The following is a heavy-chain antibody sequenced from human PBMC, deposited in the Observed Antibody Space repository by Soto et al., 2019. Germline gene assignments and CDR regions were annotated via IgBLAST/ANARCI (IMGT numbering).Heavy chain of an antibody. CDR1: GGSISSYY. Sequence: TSETLSLTCTVSGGSISSYYWSWIRQPPGKGLEWIGYIYYSGSTNYNPSLKSRVTISVDTSKNQFSLKLSSVTAADTAVYYCARGVPGYWGQGTLVTVSS. D-gene: IGHD3-10*01. V-gene: IGHV4-59*12. J-gene: IGHJ4*02. CDR2: IYYSGST. CDR3: ARGVPGY.